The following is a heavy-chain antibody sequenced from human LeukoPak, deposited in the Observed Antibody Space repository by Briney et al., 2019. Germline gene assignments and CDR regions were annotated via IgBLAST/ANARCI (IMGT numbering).Heavy chain of an antibody. Sequence: PSQTLSLTCAVTGASVSSGGSSWAWIRQPPGKGLEWIGYIYHIVNTFYNPSLQSRVTISVDRAKNQVSLRLTSVTAADTAVYYCARDSYGLGSNYFDSWGQGTQVTVSS. V-gene: IGHV4-30-2*01. D-gene: IGHD3-10*01. CDR1: GASVSSGGSS. J-gene: IGHJ4*02. CDR2: IYHIVNT. CDR3: ARDSYGLGSNYFDS.